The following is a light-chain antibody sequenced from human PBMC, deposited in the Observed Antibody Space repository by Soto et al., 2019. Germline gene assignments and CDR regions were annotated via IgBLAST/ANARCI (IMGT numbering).Light chain of an antibody. J-gene: IGLJ2*01. V-gene: IGLV1-40*01. CDR3: QSYDSSLSGYVV. Sequence: QSVLTQPPSVSGAPVQRVTISCTGSSSNIGAGYDVHWYQQLPGTAPKLLIYGNSNRPSGVPDRFSGSKSGTSASLAITGLQAEDEAHYYCQSYDSSLSGYVVFGGGTKLTVL. CDR2: GNS. CDR1: SSNIGAGYD.